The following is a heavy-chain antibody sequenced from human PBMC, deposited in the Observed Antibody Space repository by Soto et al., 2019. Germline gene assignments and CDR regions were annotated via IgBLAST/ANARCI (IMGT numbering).Heavy chain of an antibody. Sequence: SVKVSCKASGGTFSSYAISWVRQAPGQGLEWMGGIIPIFGTANYAQKFQGRVTITADESTSTAYMELSGLRSEDTAVYYCAGDDSSSNAFDIWGQGTMVTVSS. CDR2: IIPIFGTA. V-gene: IGHV1-69*13. CDR3: AGDDSSSNAFDI. CDR1: GGTFSSYA. D-gene: IGHD6-6*01. J-gene: IGHJ3*02.